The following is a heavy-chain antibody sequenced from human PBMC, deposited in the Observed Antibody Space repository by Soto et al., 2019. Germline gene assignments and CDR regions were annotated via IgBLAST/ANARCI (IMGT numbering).Heavy chain of an antibody. CDR2: INPSSGNT. CDR3: AREGILFSGVIVRYGMDV. Sequence: QVQLVQSGAEVKKPGASVKVSCKASGYSFTRHDINWVRQAPGQGLEWMGWINPSSGNTGYAQRFLGRLTMTTDTSTSTAYMELSGLKSEDTAIYYCAREGILFSGVIVRYGMDVWGQGTTVTVPS. V-gene: IGHV1-8*01. CDR1: GYSFTRHD. J-gene: IGHJ6*02. D-gene: IGHD3-3*01.